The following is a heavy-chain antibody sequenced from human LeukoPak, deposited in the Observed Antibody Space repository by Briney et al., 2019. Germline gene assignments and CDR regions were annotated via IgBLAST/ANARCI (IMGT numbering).Heavy chain of an antibody. CDR2: ISGSGGST. CDR1: GFTFSSYA. Sequence: GGSLRLSFAASGFTFSSYAMSRVRQAPGKGLGWGSAISGSGGSTYYADSVKGRFTISRDNAKNTLYLQMNSLRAEDTAVYYGAKLAYQYSSSSGDAFDIWGQGTMVTVSS. D-gene: IGHD6-6*01. CDR3: AKLAYQYSSSSGDAFDI. J-gene: IGHJ3*02. V-gene: IGHV3-23*01.